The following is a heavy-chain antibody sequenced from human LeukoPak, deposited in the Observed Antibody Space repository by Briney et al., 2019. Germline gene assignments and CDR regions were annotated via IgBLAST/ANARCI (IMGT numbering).Heavy chain of an antibody. CDR2: ISSSGYTT. V-gene: IGHV3-48*03. D-gene: IGHD2-21*01. CDR1: GFTFRGYE. J-gene: IGHJ3*02. CDR3: ARSRSIAGDGFDI. Sequence: GGSLRLSCAASGFTFRGYEMNWVRQAPGKGLEWVSYISSSGYTTYYADSVKGRFTISRDNAKNSLYLQMSSLRTEDTAVYYCARSRSIAGDGFDIWGQGTMVTVSS.